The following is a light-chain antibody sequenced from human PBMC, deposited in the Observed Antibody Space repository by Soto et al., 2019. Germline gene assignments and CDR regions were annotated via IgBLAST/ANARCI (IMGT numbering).Light chain of an antibody. CDR2: AAS. V-gene: IGKV1-9*01. J-gene: IGKJ1*01. CDR1: QGISSY. CDR3: QQYHSYSKT. Sequence: DIQLTQSPSFVSASVLDIVAVSVRASQGISSYLAWYQQKPGKAPELLIYAASTLQSGVPSRFSGSGSGTDFTLTISSLQPQDSATYYCQQYHSYSKTFGQGTKVDIK.